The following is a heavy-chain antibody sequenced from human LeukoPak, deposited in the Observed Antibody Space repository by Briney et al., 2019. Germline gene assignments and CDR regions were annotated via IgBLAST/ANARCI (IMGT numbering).Heavy chain of an antibody. J-gene: IGHJ4*02. D-gene: IGHD3-22*01. CDR2: ISSSSSYI. CDR1: RFTLRPFN. Sequence: PGGSLRLFCAACRFTLRPFNMICARQAPGKGLEWVSSISSSSSYIYYADSVKGRFTISRDNAKNSLYLQMNSLRAEDTAVYYFPSDSDYDYYFDYWGQGTLVTVSS. V-gene: IGHV3-21*01. CDR3: PSDSDYDYYFDY.